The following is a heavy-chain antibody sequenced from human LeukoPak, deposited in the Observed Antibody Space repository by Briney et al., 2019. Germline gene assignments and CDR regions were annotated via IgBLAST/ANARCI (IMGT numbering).Heavy chain of an antibody. CDR3: ARDQGYPYYYYGMDV. J-gene: IGHJ6*02. V-gene: IGHV1-2*02. CDR1: GYTFTGYY. CDR2: INPNSGGT. Sequence: GASVKVSCKASGYTFTGYYMHWVRQAPGQGLEWMGWINPNSGGTNYAQKFQGGVTMTRDTSISTAYMELSRLRSDDTAVYYCARDQGYPYYYYGMDVWGQGTTVTVSS. D-gene: IGHD2-15*01.